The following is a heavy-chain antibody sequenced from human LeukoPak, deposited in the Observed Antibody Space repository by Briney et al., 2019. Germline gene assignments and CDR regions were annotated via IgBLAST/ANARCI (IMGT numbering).Heavy chain of an antibody. CDR3: VRDGLGTSPYDC. CDR1: GFTLTNYW. V-gene: IGHV3-74*01. D-gene: IGHD7-27*01. Sequence: GGSLRLSCEASGFTLTNYWMNWVRQAPGKGLVWVSHINSDGSNIKYADSVKGRFTISRDNAKNTLYLQMNSLRAEDTAVYYCVRDGLGTSPYDCWGQGTLVTVSS. J-gene: IGHJ4*02. CDR2: INSDGSNI.